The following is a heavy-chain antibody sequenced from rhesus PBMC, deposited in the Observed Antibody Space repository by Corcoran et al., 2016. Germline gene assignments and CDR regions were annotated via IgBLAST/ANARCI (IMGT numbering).Heavy chain of an antibody. CDR1: GFTFSSSA. D-gene: IGHD5-30*01. CDR3: ARDGGYSGCVVDD. Sequence: VQLVESGGGWVQPGGSLGLSCAASGFTFSSSAMHWVRQASGKGLEGVVRIGRKSNNYEEGYDASVKGRFTISRDESKNTADLQMNSLKTEDTAVYYCARDGGYSGCVVDDWGQGVLVTVSS. J-gene: IGHJ4*01. V-gene: IGHV3-118*01. CDR2: IGRKSNNYEE.